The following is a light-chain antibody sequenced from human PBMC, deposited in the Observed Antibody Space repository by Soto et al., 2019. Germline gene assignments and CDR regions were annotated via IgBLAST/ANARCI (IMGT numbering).Light chain of an antibody. J-gene: IGKJ1*01. V-gene: IGKV4-1*01. CDR3: QHYYSLPWT. CDR1: QSVLSSSNNKNC. Sequence: DIVMTQSPDSLAVSLGERATINCKSSQSVLSSSNNKNCLAWYQQKSGQPPKLLIYWASTRESGVPDRFSGSGSGTDFTLTISSLQAEDVAAYYYQHYYSLPWTFSQGNKVEIK. CDR2: WAS.